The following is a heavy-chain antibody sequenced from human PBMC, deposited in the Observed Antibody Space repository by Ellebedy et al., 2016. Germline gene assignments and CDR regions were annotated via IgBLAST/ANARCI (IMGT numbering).Heavy chain of an antibody. J-gene: IGHJ4*02. Sequence: SGPTLVKPTQTLTLTCTLSGFSLDPSGVGVAWIRQPPGKALEWLARIDWDDDKYYSPSLKSRLTISKDTSKHQVVLTMTNMDPVDTGTYYCARTDGNNAAYYVFDTWGQGTLVTVSS. CDR3: ARTDGNNAAYYVFDT. D-gene: IGHD1-26*01. CDR2: IDWDDDK. CDR1: GFSLDPSGVG. V-gene: IGHV2-70*11.